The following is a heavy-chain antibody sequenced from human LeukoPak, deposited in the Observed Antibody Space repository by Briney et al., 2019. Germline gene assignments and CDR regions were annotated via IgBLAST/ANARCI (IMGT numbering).Heavy chain of an antibody. CDR3: AELGITMIGGV. V-gene: IGHV3-48*04. CDR2: ISSSGSTI. D-gene: IGHD3-10*02. Sequence: PGGSLRLSCVASGFTFSSYWMNWVRQAPGKGLEWVSYISSSGSTIYYADSVKGRFTISRDNAKNSLYLQMNSLRAEDTAVYYCAELGITMIGGVWGKGTTVTISS. CDR1: GFTFSSYW. J-gene: IGHJ6*04.